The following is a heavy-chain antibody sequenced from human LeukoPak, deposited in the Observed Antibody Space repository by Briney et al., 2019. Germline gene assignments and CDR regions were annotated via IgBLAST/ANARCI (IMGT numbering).Heavy chain of an antibody. V-gene: IGHV1-2*02. J-gene: IGHJ5*02. CDR2: INPNSGGT. CDR3: ARGGGLTTANWFDP. D-gene: IGHD5-24*01. CDR1: GCTFIGYY. Sequence: ASVKVSCTPSGCTFIGYYMHWVRQAPGQGLEGMGWINPNSGGTNYAQKFQGRVTMTRDTSISTAYMELSRLRSDDTAVYYCARGGGLTTANWFDPWGQGTLVTVSS.